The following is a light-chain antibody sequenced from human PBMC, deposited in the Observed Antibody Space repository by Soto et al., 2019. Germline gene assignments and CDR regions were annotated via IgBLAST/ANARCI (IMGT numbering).Light chain of an antibody. J-gene: IGKJ1*01. V-gene: IGKV1-39*01. CDR3: QQSSRSPWS. CDR1: QNIRNY. CDR2: AAS. Sequence: IQITQSPSSLSASIRDRVKITCLVYQNIRNYLNWYQQKPGRAPKILIYAASSLQSGVPSRFSGGGSGTDFTLTITRLQPEDFATYYCQQSSRSPWSFGQGTKLDIK.